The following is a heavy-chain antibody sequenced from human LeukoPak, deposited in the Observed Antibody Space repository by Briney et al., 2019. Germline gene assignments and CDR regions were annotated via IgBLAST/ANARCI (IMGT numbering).Heavy chain of an antibody. CDR3: ARELGKQQHLSY. CDR2: MNPNSGNT. Sequence: ASVKVSCKASGYTFTSYDINWVRQATGQGLEWMGWMNPNSGNTGYAQKFQGRVTMTRDTSISTAYMELSRLRSDDTAVYYCARELGKQQHLSYWGQGTLVTVSS. J-gene: IGHJ4*02. D-gene: IGHD6-13*01. V-gene: IGHV1-8*01. CDR1: GYTFTSYD.